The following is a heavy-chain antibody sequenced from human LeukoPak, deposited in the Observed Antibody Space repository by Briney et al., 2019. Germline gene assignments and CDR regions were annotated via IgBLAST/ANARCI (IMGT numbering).Heavy chain of an antibody. J-gene: IGHJ1*01. V-gene: IGHV3-21*01. Sequence: GGSLRLSCAASGVTFSSYSMNWVRQAPGKGLEWVSSISSSSSYIYYADSVKGRFTISRDNTKNSLYLQMNSLRAEDTAVYYCARVGPALDYSYDSSYFQHWGQGTLVTVSS. CDR1: GVTFSSYS. CDR2: ISSSSSYI. CDR3: ARVGPALDYSYDSSYFQH. D-gene: IGHD3-22*01.